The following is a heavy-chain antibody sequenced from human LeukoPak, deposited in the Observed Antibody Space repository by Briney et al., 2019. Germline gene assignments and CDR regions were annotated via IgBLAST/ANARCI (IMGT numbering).Heavy chain of an antibody. J-gene: IGHJ4*02. Sequence: PSETLSLTCAVYGGSFSGYYWSWIRQPPGKGLEWIGEINHSGSTNYNPSLKSRVTISVDTSKNQFSLKLSSVTAADTAVYYCVRLRSGNYWGQGTLVTVSS. V-gene: IGHV4-34*01. CDR1: GGSFSGYY. D-gene: IGHD1-14*01. CDR2: INHSGST. CDR3: VRLRSGNY.